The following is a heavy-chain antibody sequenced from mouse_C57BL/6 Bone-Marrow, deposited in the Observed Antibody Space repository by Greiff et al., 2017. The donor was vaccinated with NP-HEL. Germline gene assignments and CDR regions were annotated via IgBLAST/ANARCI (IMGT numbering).Heavy chain of an antibody. Sequence: VQLQQSGPELVKPGASVKMSCKASGYTFTDYNMHWVKQSPGKSLEWIGYINPNNGGTSYNQKFKGKATLTVNKSSSTAYMELRSLTSEDAAVYYCARKGIRVYFDVWGTGTTVTVSS. CDR3: ARKGIRVYFDV. CDR1: GYTFTDYN. CDR2: INPNNGGT. V-gene: IGHV1-22*01. J-gene: IGHJ1*03.